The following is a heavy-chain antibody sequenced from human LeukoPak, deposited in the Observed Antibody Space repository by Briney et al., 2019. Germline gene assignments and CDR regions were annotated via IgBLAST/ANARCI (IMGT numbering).Heavy chain of an antibody. CDR1: GGSYSGYY. V-gene: IGHV4-34*01. CDR3: AREGVGAGASY. Sequence: SETLSLTCAVYGGSYSGYYWSWIRQPPGKGLEWIGEINHSGSTNYNPSLKSRVTISVDTSKNQFSLKLSSVTAADTAVYYCAREGVGAGASYWGQGTLVTVSS. J-gene: IGHJ4*02. CDR2: INHSGST. D-gene: IGHD1-26*01.